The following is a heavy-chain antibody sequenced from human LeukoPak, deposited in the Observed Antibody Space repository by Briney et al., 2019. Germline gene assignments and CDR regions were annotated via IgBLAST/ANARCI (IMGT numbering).Heavy chain of an antibody. CDR1: GGSISSYY. V-gene: IGHV4-59*01. D-gene: IGHD6-13*01. CDR3: ARGVYIAAAQYGY. J-gene: IGHJ4*02. CDR2: IYYSGTT. Sequence: SETLSLTCTVSGGSISSYYWSWIRQPPGKGLKWIGYIYYSGTTNYNPSLKSRVTISVDTSKNQFSLKLSSVTAADTAVYYCARGVYIAAAQYGYWGQGTLVTVSS.